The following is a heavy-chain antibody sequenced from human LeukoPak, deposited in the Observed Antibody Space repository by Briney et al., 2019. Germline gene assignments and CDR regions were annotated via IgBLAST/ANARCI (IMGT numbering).Heavy chain of an antibody. CDR1: GYTLTCYA. CDR2: INPEKRDT. CDR3: AKKVRGPSHPLDF. J-gene: IGHJ4*02. D-gene: IGHD5-12*01. V-gene: IGHV1-2*02. Sequence: SVKVSCKASGYTLTCYAIHWVRQAPGQGLEGMGWINPEKRDTGYAHKFQGRLTMTSDTSISTAYMELSSLRSDDTPGYYCAKKVRGPSHPLDFWGQGTLVTVSS.